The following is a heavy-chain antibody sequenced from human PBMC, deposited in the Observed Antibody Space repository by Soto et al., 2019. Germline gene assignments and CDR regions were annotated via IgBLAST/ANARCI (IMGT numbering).Heavy chain of an antibody. Sequence: LRLSCAASGFTFSRYAMSWVGQAPGKGLEWVSAISGSGGSTSYADSVKGRFTISRDNSKNTLYLQMNSLRAEDTAVYHCAFGNLSYYFDFWGQGTTVTVSS. CDR2: ISGSGGST. CDR1: GFTFSRYA. CDR3: AFGNLSYYFDF. D-gene: IGHD3-16*01. J-gene: IGHJ4*02. V-gene: IGHV3-23*01.